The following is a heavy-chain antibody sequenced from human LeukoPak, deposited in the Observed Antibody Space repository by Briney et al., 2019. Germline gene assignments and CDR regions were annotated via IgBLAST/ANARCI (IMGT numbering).Heavy chain of an antibody. Sequence: EASVTVSCEASGYTFTGYYIHWGRQAPGQGLEWMGWIYPYSGDTNYAQNFQGRVTMTRDTSISTAYMELSSLKSDDTAVYYCARDRNSGSSLDIWGQGRMLTVSS. J-gene: IGHJ3*02. CDR1: GYTFTGYY. V-gene: IGHV1-2*02. CDR3: ARDRNSGSSLDI. D-gene: IGHD6-6*01. CDR2: IYPYSGDT.